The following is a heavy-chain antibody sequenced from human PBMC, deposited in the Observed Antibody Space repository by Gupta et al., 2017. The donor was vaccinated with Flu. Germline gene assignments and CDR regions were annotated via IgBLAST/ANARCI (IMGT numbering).Heavy chain of an antibody. CDR2: VSYDGIYT. D-gene: IGHD5-12*01. Sequence: FSTFGMHWVRQAPGKGLEWVAVVSYDGIYTYYSDSVKGRFTISRDNSDNTLYLHMNSLRTEDTALYYCVKSRDSLPFASIDFLMDVWGKGTTVTVSS. J-gene: IGHJ6*04. V-gene: IGHV3-30*18. CDR1: FSTFG. CDR3: VKSRDSLPFASIDFLMDV.